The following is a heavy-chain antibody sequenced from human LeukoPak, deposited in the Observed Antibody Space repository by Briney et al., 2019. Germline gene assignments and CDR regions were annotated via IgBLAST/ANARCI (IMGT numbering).Heavy chain of an antibody. CDR3: ARDLSEKYSSSWYPFDY. Sequence: ASVKVSCKASGYTFTSYGISWVRQAPGQGLEWMGWISAYNGNTNYAQKLQGRVTMTTDTSTSTAYMELRSLRSDDTAVYYCARDLSEKYSSSWYPFDYWGQGTLVTVSS. D-gene: IGHD6-13*01. CDR1: GYTFTSYG. J-gene: IGHJ4*02. V-gene: IGHV1-18*01. CDR2: ISAYNGNT.